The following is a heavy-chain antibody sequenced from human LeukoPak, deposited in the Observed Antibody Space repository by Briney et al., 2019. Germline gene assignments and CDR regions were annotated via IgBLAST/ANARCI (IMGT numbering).Heavy chain of an antibody. CDR1: GFTFTNYA. CDR2: TSRYGEVT. Sequence: PGRSLRLSCAASGFTFTNYAMSWVRQTAGKGLEWVSSTSRYGEVTFYADSVKGRFTISRDNSKSTLYLQMNSLRVDDTAIYYCANDRHDYYGRDGLYYTRGGDTWGRGTLVTVSS. V-gene: IGHV3-23*01. J-gene: IGHJ5*02. D-gene: IGHD3-10*01. CDR3: ANDRHDYYGRDGLYYTRGGDT.